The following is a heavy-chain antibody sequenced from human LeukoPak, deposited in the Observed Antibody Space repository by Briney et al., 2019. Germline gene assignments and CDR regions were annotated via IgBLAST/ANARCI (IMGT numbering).Heavy chain of an antibody. CDR1: GYTFTSYG. CDR3: AIEMAPKYYYYYYYMDV. Sequence: ASVKVSCKASGYTFTSYGISWVRQAPGQGLEWMGWISAYNGNTNYAQKLQGRVTMTTDTSTSTAYMELRSLRSEDTAVYYCAIEMAPKYYYYYYYMDVWGKGTTVTVSS. V-gene: IGHV1-18*01. J-gene: IGHJ6*03. CDR2: ISAYNGNT. D-gene: IGHD5-24*01.